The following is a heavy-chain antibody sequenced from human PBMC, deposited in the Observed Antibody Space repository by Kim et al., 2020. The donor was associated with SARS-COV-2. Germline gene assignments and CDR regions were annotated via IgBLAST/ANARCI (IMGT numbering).Heavy chain of an antibody. D-gene: IGHD2-2*02. CDR3: ARGRENQAAIYWFDP. CDR2: ISSSSSYI. V-gene: IGHV3-21*01. J-gene: IGHJ5*02. CDR1: GFTFSSYS. Sequence: GGSLRLSCAASGFTFSSYSMNWVRQAPGKGLEWVSSISSSSSYIYYADSVKGRFTISRDNAKNSLYLQMNSLRAEDTAVYYCARGRENQAAIYWFDPWGQGTLVTVSS.